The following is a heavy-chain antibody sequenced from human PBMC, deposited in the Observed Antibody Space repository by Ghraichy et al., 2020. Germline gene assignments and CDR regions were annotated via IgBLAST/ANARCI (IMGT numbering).Heavy chain of an antibody. CDR2: ISFNSIAI. J-gene: IGHJ6*02. V-gene: IGHV3-48*02. CDR1: GFTFSNYN. CDR3: ARDPNYKYGMDV. Sequence: GVLNISCEGSGFTFSNYNMDWVRQAPGKGPEWVSYISFNSIAIYYADSVKGRFTISRDNARNSLYLQMNSLRDEDTAVYWCARDPNYKYGMDVWGQGTTVTVSS.